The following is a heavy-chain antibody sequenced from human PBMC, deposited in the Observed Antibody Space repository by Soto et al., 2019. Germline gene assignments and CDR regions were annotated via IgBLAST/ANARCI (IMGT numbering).Heavy chain of an antibody. Sequence: QVHLEQWGAGLLKPSETLSLTCAVYGGSLSGYFWSWVRQPPGKGLEWIGEINHSGSTNYNPSLKICVTISADTSKHQFSLRLSSVTAADSAIYYCASYHYYDFGIGSRHYMDVWGKGTTVTVSS. CDR2: INHSGST. D-gene: IGHD3-3*01. J-gene: IGHJ6*03. CDR1: GGSLSGYF. CDR3: ASYHYYDFGIGSRHYMDV. V-gene: IGHV4-34*01.